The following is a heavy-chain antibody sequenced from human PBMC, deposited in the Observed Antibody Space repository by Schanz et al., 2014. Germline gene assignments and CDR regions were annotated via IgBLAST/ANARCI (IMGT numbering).Heavy chain of an antibody. D-gene: IGHD6-13*01. CDR2: ISNDGSIK. Sequence: QVQLLQFGGGVVQPGRSLRLSCAASGFTFSSYAMHWVRQAPGKGLEWVALISNDGSIKYYADSVEGRFTISRDNSKNTLYLHMNTLRSEDTSVYFCARVRRRIATPSTPSFRNYYYYAMDVWGQGTTVTVSS. J-gene: IGHJ6*02. CDR3: ARVRRRIATPSTPSFRNYYYYAMDV. CDR1: GFTFSSYA. V-gene: IGHV3-30-3*01.